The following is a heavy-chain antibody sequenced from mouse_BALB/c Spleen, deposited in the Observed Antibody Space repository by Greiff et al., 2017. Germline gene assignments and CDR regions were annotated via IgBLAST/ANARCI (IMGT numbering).Heavy chain of an antibody. D-gene: IGHD2-10*01. CDR3: ARPPTLAY. CDR2: IDPANGNT. Sequence: VHVKQSGAELVKPGASVKLSCTASGFNIKDTYMHWVKQRPEQGLEWIGRIDPANGNTKYDPKFQGKATITADTSSNTAYLQLSSLTSEDTAVYYCARPPTLAYWGQGTLVTVSA. J-gene: IGHJ3*01. V-gene: IGHV14-3*02. CDR1: GFNIKDTY.